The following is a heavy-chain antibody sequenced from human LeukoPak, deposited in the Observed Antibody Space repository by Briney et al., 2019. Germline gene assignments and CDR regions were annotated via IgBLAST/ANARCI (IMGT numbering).Heavy chain of an antibody. CDR1: GYSHSKGYH. CDR3: ARVNCNPDY. Sequence: SETLSLTCAVSGYSHSKGYHWGWIRQPPGKGLEWIGSIHHSGSTYYNSSLKSRVTISVDTSKNQFSLKVSSVTAADTAVYYCARVNCNPDYWGQGTLVTVSS. V-gene: IGHV4-38-2*01. D-gene: IGHD1-1*01. CDR2: IHHSGST. J-gene: IGHJ4*02.